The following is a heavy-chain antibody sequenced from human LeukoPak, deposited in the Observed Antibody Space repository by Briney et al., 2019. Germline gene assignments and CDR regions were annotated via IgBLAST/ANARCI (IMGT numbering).Heavy chain of an antibody. Sequence: GGSLRLSCAASGLTFSNYSSSCSLNCVRQAPGKGLESVSCISVRNSPISYKDSVTCPFTISRNNAKHSLYLLMTKITAEDTAVYFGARGYDSSGYYPGALDYWGQGTLVTVSS. CDR2: ISVRNSPI. J-gene: IGHJ4*02. CDR3: ARGYDSSGYYPGALDY. CDR1: GLTFSNYS. V-gene: IGHV3-48*04. D-gene: IGHD3-22*01.